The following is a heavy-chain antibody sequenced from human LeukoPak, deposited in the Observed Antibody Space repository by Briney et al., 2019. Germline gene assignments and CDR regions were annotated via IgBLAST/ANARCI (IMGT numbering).Heavy chain of an antibody. Sequence: GGSLRLSCKASGFPFGDYAMSWFRQAPGKGLEWVGFIRSKAYGGTTEYAASVKGRFTISRDDSKSIAYLRMSSLKTEDTAVYYATSAPAGYDYYYYMDVWGKGTTVTVSS. J-gene: IGHJ6*03. CDR1: GFPFGDYA. CDR3: TSAPAGYDYYYYMDV. D-gene: IGHD6-13*01. CDR2: IRSKAYGGTT. V-gene: IGHV3-49*03.